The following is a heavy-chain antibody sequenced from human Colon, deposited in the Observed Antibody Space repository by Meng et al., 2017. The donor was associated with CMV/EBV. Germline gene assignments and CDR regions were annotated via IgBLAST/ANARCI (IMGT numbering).Heavy chain of an antibody. CDR3: AGYYVGRGGQGP. CDR2: TGDSGTT. V-gene: IGHV4-31*02. Sequence: TVCGGSVSSGALHWSWCRQHPGKGLEWIGHTGDSGTTYYNPSLESRVSISVDTFKNQFSLKVNSVTAADTAVYYCAGYYVGRGGQGPWGQGTLVTVSS. D-gene: IGHD3-10*02. J-gene: IGHJ5*02. CDR1: GGSVSSGALH.